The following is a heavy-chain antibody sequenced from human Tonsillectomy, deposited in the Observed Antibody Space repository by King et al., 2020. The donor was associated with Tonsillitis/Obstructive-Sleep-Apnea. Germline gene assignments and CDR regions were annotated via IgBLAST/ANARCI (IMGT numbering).Heavy chain of an antibody. Sequence: VQLVESGGGLVQPGGSLKLSCAASGFTFSDSTMHWVRQASGKGLEWVGRIRSKANSYATVYAASVKGRFTFSRDDSKNTAYLQMNSLKTEDTAVYHCTTGYGDYWGQGTLVTVSS. CDR1: GFTFSDST. D-gene: IGHD5-12*01. CDR3: TTGYGDY. CDR2: IRSKANSYAT. J-gene: IGHJ4*02. V-gene: IGHV3-73*01.